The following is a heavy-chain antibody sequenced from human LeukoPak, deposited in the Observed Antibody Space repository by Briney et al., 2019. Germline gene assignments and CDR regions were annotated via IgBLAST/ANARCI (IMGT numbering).Heavy chain of an antibody. Sequence: ASVKVSCKASGGTFSSYAISWVRQAPGQGLEWMGRIIPIFGTANYAQKFQGRVTITADKSTSTACMELSSLRSEDTAVYYCAAVVVVAATTRLPFDYWGQGTLVTVSS. J-gene: IGHJ4*02. V-gene: IGHV1-69*06. CDR3: AAVVVVAATTRLPFDY. CDR2: IIPIFGTA. CDR1: GGTFSSYA. D-gene: IGHD2-15*01.